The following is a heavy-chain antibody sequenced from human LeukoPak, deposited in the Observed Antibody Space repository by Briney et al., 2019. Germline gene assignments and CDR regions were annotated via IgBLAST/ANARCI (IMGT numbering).Heavy chain of an antibody. CDR3: AKEDGTVVVSTFGD. D-gene: IGHD3-22*01. J-gene: IGHJ4*02. Sequence: GGSLRLSCAASGFNFRTYGMHWVRQSPGKGLEWVAFIQFDESSKNYADSVKGRFTISRDNSKNTVYLQVNSLRAEDTAVYYCAKEDGTVVVSTFGDWGQGTLVTVSS. CDR2: IQFDESSK. V-gene: IGHV3-30*02. CDR1: GFNFRTYG.